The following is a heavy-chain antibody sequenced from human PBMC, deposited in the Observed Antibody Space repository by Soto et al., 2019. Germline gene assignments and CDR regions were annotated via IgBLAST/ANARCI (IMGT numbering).Heavy chain of an antibody. CDR2: IYPCDSDT. D-gene: IGHD6-6*01. V-gene: IGHV5-51*01. J-gene: IGHJ6*02. Sequence: PVESLKISCDGSGYSFASYWIGWVRQVPGKYLEWMGIIYPCDSDTRYSPSFQGQVTISADKSLRTAYLQWTSLKASDTALYYCARTRSFTLGFYYDGMDVWGQGTTVTVSS. CDR3: ARTRSFTLGFYYDGMDV. CDR1: GYSFASYW.